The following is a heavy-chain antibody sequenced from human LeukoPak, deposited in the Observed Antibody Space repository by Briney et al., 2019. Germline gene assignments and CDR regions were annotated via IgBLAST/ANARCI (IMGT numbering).Heavy chain of an antibody. CDR1: GFTFSSYW. V-gene: IGHV3-74*01. CDR2: INSDGSTT. D-gene: IGHD2-15*01. Sequence: GGSLRLSCAASGFTFSSYWMHWVRQAPGKGLVWVSRINSDGSTTNYADSVKGRFTISRDNAENTLYLQMNSLKVEDTAVYYCTRRVSATRWFDPWGQGTLVTVSS. CDR3: TRRVSATRWFDP. J-gene: IGHJ5*02.